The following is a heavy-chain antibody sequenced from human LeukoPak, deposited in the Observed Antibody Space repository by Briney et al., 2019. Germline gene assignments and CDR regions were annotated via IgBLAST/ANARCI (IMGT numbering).Heavy chain of an antibody. Sequence: ASVKVSCKASGYTFTNFAINWVRQAPGQGLEWMGWINTNTGNPTYAQGFTGRFVFSLDTSVSTAYLQISSLKAEDTAVYYCARGGFKRDGDRNLVFDYWGQGTLVTVSS. J-gene: IGHJ4*02. D-gene: IGHD2-21*02. CDR2: INTNTGNP. V-gene: IGHV7-4-1*02. CDR1: GYTFTNFA. CDR3: ARGGFKRDGDRNLVFDY.